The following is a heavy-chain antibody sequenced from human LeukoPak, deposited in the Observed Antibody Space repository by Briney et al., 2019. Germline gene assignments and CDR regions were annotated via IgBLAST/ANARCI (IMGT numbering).Heavy chain of an antibody. CDR2: ISSSSSYI. D-gene: IGHD6-19*01. CDR1: GFTFSSYS. Sequence: GESLRLSCAASGFTFSSYSMNWVRQAPGKGLEWVSSISSSSSYIYYSDSVKGRFTISRDNSKNTLYLQMNNLRAEDTAVYYCAKWTYSSSWFDYWGQGTLVTVSS. V-gene: IGHV3-21*01. CDR3: AKWTYSSSWFDY. J-gene: IGHJ5*01.